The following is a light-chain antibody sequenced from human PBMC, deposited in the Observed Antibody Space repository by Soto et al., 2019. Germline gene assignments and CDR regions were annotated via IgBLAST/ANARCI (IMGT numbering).Light chain of an antibody. J-gene: IGKJ1*01. V-gene: IGKV1-39*01. CDR1: QSISSY. CDR2: AAS. CDR3: QQSYGTPRT. Sequence: DIPMTQSPSSLSASVGDRVTITCRASQSISSYLNWYQQKPGKAPKLLIYAASSLHSGVPSRFSGSGSGTDFPLSISRLQPGDFATYYCQQSYGTPRTFGQGTRVESK.